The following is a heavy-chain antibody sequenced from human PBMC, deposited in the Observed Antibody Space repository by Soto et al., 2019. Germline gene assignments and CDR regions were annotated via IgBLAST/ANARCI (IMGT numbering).Heavy chain of an antibody. V-gene: IGHV3-74*01. CDR2: INSDGTRI. Sequence: GSLRLSCAASGFTFTNYRIHWVRQAPGKGLVWVARINSDGTRINYADSVKGRFTISRDNAKNTVFLQMNSLRDEDSAVYFCARAGDWNYVQDFWGQGTLVTVSS. J-gene: IGHJ4*02. CDR1: GFTFTNYR. D-gene: IGHD1-7*01. CDR3: ARAGDWNYVQDF.